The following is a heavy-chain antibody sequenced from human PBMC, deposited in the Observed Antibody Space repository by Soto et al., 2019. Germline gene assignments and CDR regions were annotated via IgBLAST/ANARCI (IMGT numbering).Heavy chain of an antibody. CDR2: IIPIFSTT. Sequence: ASVKVSCKAPGGTFSNHAINWVRQAPGQGLEWMGRIIPIFSTTNYAQKFQGRVTMTADESTITAYLELSSLKHDDTAVYYCAREVAADGTFREDVFDIWGQATLVTVSS. J-gene: IGHJ3*02. V-gene: IGHV1-69*13. CDR1: GGTFSNHA. D-gene: IGHD6-13*01. CDR3: AREVAADGTFREDVFDI.